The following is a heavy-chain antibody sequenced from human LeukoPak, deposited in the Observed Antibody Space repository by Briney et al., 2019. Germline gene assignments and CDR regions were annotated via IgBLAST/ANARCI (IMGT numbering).Heavy chain of an antibody. V-gene: IGHV3-21*01. CDR3: ARDENYYIDY. J-gene: IGHJ4*02. CDR1: AFTFSSYS. CDR2: ISSSSSYI. Sequence: GGSLRLSCAASAFTFSSYSMNWVRQAPGKGLEWVSSISSSSSYIYYTDSVKGRFTISRDNAKNSLYLQMNSLRAEDTAVYYCARDENYYIDYWGQGTLVTVSS.